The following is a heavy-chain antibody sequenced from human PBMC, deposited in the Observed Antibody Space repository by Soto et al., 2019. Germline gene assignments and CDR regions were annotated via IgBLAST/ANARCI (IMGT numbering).Heavy chain of an antibody. J-gene: IGHJ4*02. CDR3: ARDSAAGTGDYDH. V-gene: IGHV4-59*01. D-gene: IGHD6-13*01. Sequence: QGQLQESCPGLVKPSETLSLTCSVSGGSISSYYWGWIRQPPGKGLEWIGQIYYSGGTSYNPSLKSRITISVDTSKNQFSLKLSSVTAADMAVYYCARDSAAGTGDYDHWGQGILVTVSS. CDR1: GGSISSYY. CDR2: IYYSGGT.